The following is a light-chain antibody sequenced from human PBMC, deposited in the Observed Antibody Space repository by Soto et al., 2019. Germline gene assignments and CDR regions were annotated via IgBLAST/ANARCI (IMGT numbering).Light chain of an antibody. CDR2: KAS. CDR1: QSISSW. CDR3: QQYNSYSGT. Sequence: DIQMTQSPSTLSASVGDRVTITCRASQSISSWFAWYQQKPGKAPKLLIYKASSLESGVPSRFSGSGSGTEFTLTISSLQPDDFVTYYCQQYNSYSGTFGQGTKVEIK. J-gene: IGKJ1*01. V-gene: IGKV1-5*03.